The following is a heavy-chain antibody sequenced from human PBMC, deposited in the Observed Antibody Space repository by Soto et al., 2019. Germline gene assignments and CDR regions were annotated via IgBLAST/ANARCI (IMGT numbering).Heavy chain of an antibody. CDR1: GFTFSSYA. CDR3: AKGPVVGYYYGMDV. J-gene: IGHJ6*02. CDR2: ISGSGDTT. D-gene: IGHD2-2*01. V-gene: IGHV3-23*01. Sequence: GGSLRLSCEASGFTFSSYAMSWVRQAPGRGLERVSAISGSGDTTYYADSVRGRFTISRDNSKNTLYLQMNSLRAGDTAVYYCAKGPVVGYYYGMDVWGQGTSVTVSS.